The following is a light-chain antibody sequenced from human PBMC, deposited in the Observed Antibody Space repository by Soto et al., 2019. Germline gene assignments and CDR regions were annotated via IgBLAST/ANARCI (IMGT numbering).Light chain of an antibody. Sequence: QSALTQPASVSGSPVQSITISCTGTSSDVGGYDYVSWYQQHPAKAPKIVIYEVTERPSGVSTRFSGSKSGNTASLTISGLRDDDEADYYCSSFTSSSTSVLGSAPKVTVL. CDR1: SSDVGGYDY. J-gene: IGLJ1*01. CDR3: SSFTSSSTSV. V-gene: IGLV2-14*01. CDR2: EVT.